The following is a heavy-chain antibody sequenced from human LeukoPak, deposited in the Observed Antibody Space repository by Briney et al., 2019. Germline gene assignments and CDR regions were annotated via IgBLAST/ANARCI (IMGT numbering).Heavy chain of an antibody. CDR1: GGSINNYY. J-gene: IGHJ3*02. CDR3: ARLGRADSGYYVAYDI. D-gene: IGHD3-22*01. V-gene: IGHV4-59*08. Sequence: SETLSLTCTVSGGSINNYYWSWIRQPPGKGLECIGYIYYSGDTNYNPSLKSRVTMSVDTSKNQFSLKLRSVTAADTAFYYCARLGRADSGYYVAYDIWGQGTMVTVSS. CDR2: IYYSGDT.